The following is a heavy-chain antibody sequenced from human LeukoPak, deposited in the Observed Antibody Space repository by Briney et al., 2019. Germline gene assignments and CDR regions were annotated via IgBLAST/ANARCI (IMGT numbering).Heavy chain of an antibody. J-gene: IGHJ6*03. CDR1: GFTFGDYA. D-gene: IGHD3-9*01. CDR3: ARDGVLRYFDWLFPYYMDV. Sequence: GGSLRLSCTASGFTFGDYAMSWFRQAPGKGLEWVSYISTGGSTIYYADSVKGRFTISRDNAKNSLYLQMNSLRAEDTAVYYCARDGVLRYFDWLFPYYMDVWGKGTTVTVSS. V-gene: IGHV3-11*01. CDR2: ISTGGSTI.